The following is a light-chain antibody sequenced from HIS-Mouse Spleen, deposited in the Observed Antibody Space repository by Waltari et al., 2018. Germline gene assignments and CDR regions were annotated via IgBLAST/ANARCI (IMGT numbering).Light chain of an antibody. V-gene: IGLV2-23*01. Sequence: QSALTQPASVSGTPGQSITISCPGTSSDVGRYNLVSWYQQPPGKAPKLMIYEGSKRPPGFSTRFSGSKSGNTASLTISVPQAEDEADSYCCSYAGSSTSVFGGGTKLTVL. CDR2: EGS. CDR3: CSYAGSSTSV. J-gene: IGLJ2*01. CDR1: SSDVGRYNL.